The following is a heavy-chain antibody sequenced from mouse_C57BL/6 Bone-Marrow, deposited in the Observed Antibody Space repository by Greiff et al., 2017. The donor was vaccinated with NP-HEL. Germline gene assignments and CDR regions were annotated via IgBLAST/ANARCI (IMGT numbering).Heavy chain of an antibody. CDR3: ARSADFFMDY. CDR2: IHPNSGST. V-gene: IGHV1-64*01. J-gene: IGHJ4*01. CDR1: GYTFTSYW. Sequence: QVQLKQPGAELVKPGASVKLSCKASGYTFTSYWMHWVKQRPGQGLEWIGMIHPNSGSTNYNEKFKSKATLTVDKSSSTAYMQLSSLTSEDSAVYFCARSADFFMDYWGQGTSVTVSS.